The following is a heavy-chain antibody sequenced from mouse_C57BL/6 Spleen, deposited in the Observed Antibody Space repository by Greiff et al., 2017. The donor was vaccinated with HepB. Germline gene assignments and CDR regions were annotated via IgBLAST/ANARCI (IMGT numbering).Heavy chain of an antibody. CDR2: INPSSGYT. Sequence: VKLQESGAELARPGASVKMSCKASGYTFTSYTMHWVKQRPGQGLEWIGYINPSSGYTKYNQKFKDKATLTADKSSSTAYMQLSSLTSEDSAVYYYARSGNYGSSYVGGFFDYWGQGTTLTVSS. J-gene: IGHJ2*01. CDR1: GYTFTSYT. V-gene: IGHV1-4*01. D-gene: IGHD1-1*01. CDR3: ARSGNYGSSYVGGFFDY.